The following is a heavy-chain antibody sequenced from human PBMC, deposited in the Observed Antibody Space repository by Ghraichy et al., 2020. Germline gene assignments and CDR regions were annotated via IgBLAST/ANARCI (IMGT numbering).Heavy chain of an antibody. CDR3: ARASHHYDSSGYPNWFDP. CDR1: GGSFSGYY. J-gene: IGHJ5*02. Sequence: SDTLSLTCAVYGGSFSGYYWTWIRQPPGKGLEWIGEINHSGSTNYNPSLKSRVTISVDTSKNQFSLKLSSVTAADTAVYYCARASHHYDSSGYPNWFDPWGQGTLVTVSS. D-gene: IGHD3-22*01. CDR2: INHSGST. V-gene: IGHV4-34*01.